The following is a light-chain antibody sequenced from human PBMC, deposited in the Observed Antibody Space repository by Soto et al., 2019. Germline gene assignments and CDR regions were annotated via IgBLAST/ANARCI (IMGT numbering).Light chain of an antibody. CDR2: GAS. V-gene: IGKV3-15*01. CDR3: QQSNNWPPYT. Sequence: EIVMTQSPATLSVSPGERATLSCRASQSVSTNLAWYQQKSGQAPRLLIYGASTGAAGIPARFSGSGSGTEFTLTISSLQSEDFAVYYCQQSNNWPPYTFGQGTKLEIK. J-gene: IGKJ2*01. CDR1: QSVSTN.